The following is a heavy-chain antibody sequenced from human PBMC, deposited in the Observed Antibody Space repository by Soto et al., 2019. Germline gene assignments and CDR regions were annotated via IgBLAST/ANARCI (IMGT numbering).Heavy chain of an antibody. CDR1: GDSVSSKSVA. Sequence: SQTLSLTCVISGDSVSSKSVAWKWSRQSRSRGLEGLGRTYYRSKWHNDYAVSVKSRITINPDNSKNQFSLQLNSVSTDDTAVYYCGSRHSGGSDSLDIWGQGTMVTVSS. D-gene: IGHD2-15*01. J-gene: IGHJ3*02. CDR3: GSRHSGGSDSLDI. CDR2: TYYRSKWHN. V-gene: IGHV6-1*01.